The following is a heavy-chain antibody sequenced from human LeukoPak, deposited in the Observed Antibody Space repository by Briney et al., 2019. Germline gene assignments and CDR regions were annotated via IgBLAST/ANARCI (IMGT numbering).Heavy chain of an antibody. CDR2: IYYSGST. CDR1: GDSVSSGGYY. Sequence: SETLSLTCTVSGDSVSSGGYYWSWIRQPPGKGLEWIGYIYYSGSTNYNPSLKSRVTISVDTSKNQFSLKLSSVTAADTAVYYCARGPGYCSGGSCYSGSYYFDYWGQGTLVTVSS. CDR3: ARGPGYCSGGSCYSGSYYFDY. J-gene: IGHJ4*02. D-gene: IGHD2-15*01. V-gene: IGHV4-61*08.